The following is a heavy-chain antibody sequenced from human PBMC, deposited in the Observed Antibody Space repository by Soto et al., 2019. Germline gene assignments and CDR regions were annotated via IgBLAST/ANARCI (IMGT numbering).Heavy chain of an antibody. V-gene: IGHV1-8*01. J-gene: IGHJ4*02. D-gene: IGHD3-10*01. Sequence: SVKVSCKASGNTFTSYDINWVRQATGHGLEWMGWINPNSGYIGYAQKFQGRVTMTRDTAIRTAYMEVSRLRSDDTAVYYCARGRASGSYYLLDYWGQGTLVTVSS. CDR2: INPNSGYI. CDR1: GNTFTSYD. CDR3: ARGRASGSYYLLDY.